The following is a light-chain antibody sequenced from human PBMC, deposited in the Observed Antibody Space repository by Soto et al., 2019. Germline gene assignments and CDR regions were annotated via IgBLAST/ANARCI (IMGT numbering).Light chain of an antibody. CDR3: QQRSNWPPIT. Sequence: EIVLTQSPATLSLSPGERVTLSCRASQSVSSYLAWYQQKPGQAPRLLIYDASNRATGIPARFSGSGSGTDFTLTISSLEPEDFAVYYCQQRSNWPPITLGQETRLEIK. J-gene: IGKJ5*01. V-gene: IGKV3-11*01. CDR1: QSVSSY. CDR2: DAS.